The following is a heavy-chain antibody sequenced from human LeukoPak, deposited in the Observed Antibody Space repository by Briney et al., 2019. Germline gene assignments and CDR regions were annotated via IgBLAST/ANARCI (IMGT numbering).Heavy chain of an antibody. D-gene: IGHD3-22*01. V-gene: IGHV4-34*01. Sequence: PSETLSLTCAVYGGSFSGYYWSWIRQPPGKGLEWIGEINHSGSTNYNPSLKSRVTISVDTSKNQFSLKLSSVTAADTAVYYCARGGGYYLIDYWGQGTLVTVSS. CDR2: INHSGST. J-gene: IGHJ4*02. CDR1: GGSFSGYY. CDR3: ARGGGYYLIDY.